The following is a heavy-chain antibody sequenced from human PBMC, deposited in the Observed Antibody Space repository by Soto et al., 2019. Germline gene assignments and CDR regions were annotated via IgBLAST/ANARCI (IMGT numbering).Heavy chain of an antibody. CDR3: ARLRLTGTTLLNYMDV. J-gene: IGHJ6*03. CDR1: GGSTSSYY. D-gene: IGHD1-7*01. CDR2: IYYSGST. Sequence: SETLSLTCTVSGGSTSSYYWSWIRQPPGKGLEWIGYIYYSGSTNYNPSLKSRVTISVDTSKNQFSLKLSSVTAADTAVYYCARLRLTGTTLLNYMDVWGKGTTVTVSS. V-gene: IGHV4-59*08.